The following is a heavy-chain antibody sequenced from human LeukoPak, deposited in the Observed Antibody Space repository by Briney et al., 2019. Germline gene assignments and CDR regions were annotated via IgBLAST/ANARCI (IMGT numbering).Heavy chain of an antibody. CDR3: ARESAEYSSSWYPNWFDP. CDR1: GFTFSSYS. Sequence: PGGSLRLSCAASGFTFSSYSMNWVRQAPGKGLEWVSYISSSSSTIYYADSVKGRFTISRDNAKNSLYLQMNSLRAEDTAVYYCARESAEYSSSWYPNWFDPWGQGTLVTVSS. V-gene: IGHV3-48*04. J-gene: IGHJ5*02. CDR2: ISSSSSTI. D-gene: IGHD6-13*01.